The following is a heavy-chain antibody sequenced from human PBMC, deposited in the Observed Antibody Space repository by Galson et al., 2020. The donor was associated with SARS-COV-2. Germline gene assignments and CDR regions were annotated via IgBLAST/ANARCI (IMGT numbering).Heavy chain of an antibody. CDR1: GYSFTNYW. D-gene: IGHD2-15*01. J-gene: IGHJ5*02. CDR3: ARGGYCSGMSCSSYNWFVP. Sequence: GESLKISCKGSGYSFTNYWIAWVRQMPGKGLEWMGIIYPGDSKTRYSPSFQGRVTISADKSMSTAYLQWSSLKASDTAIYFCARGGYCSGMSCSSYNWFVPCGQGTLVSVSS. CDR2: IYPGDSKT. V-gene: IGHV5-51*01.